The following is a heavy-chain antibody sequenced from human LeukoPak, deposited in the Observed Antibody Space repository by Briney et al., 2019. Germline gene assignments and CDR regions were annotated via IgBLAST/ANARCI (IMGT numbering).Heavy chain of an antibody. D-gene: IGHD3-10*01. CDR1: GGSIRSYY. J-gene: IGHJ6*03. V-gene: IGHV4-59*01. Sequence: SETLSLTCTVSGGSIRSYYWSWIRQPPGKGLEWIGYVHYSRSTNYNPSLKSRATISVDTSKNQFSLKLSSVTAADAAVYYCARTYYGSGSLYYYYYYMEVWGKGTTVTVSS. CDR2: VHYSRST. CDR3: ARTYYGSGSLYYYYYYMEV.